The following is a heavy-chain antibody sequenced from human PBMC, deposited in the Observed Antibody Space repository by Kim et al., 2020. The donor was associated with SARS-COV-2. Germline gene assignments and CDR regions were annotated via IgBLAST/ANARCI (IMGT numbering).Heavy chain of an antibody. CDR2: ISAYNGNT. CDR1: GYTFTSYG. D-gene: IGHD3-3*01. V-gene: IGHV1-18*04. CDR3: ARYGITYYDFWCGRGMDV. Sequence: ASVKVSCKASGYTFTSYGISWVRQAPGQGLEWMGLISAYNGNTNYAQKLQGRVTMTTDTSTNTTYMELRSLRSDDTALYYCARYGITYYDFWCGRGMDVWGQGTTVTVSS. J-gene: IGHJ6*02.